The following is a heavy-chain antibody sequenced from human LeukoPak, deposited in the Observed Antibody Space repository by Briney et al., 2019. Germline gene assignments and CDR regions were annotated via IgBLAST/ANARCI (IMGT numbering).Heavy chain of an antibody. CDR1: GFSLNNDA. CDR3: VKGNGYS. D-gene: IGHD6-13*01. J-gene: IGHJ6*04. CDR2: FSVTGHRT. V-gene: IGHV3-23*01. Sequence: GGSLRPSCVVSGFSLNNDAMSWVRQAPGKGLEWISGFSVTGHRTYYADSVKGRFTISREVSRDTLYLQMNSLRVDDTAVYYCVKGNGYSWGKGTTVSVSS.